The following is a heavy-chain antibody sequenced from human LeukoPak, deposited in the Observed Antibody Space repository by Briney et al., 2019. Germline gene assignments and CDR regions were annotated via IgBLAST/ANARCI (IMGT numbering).Heavy chain of an antibody. D-gene: IGHD5-18*01. CDR3: ARSGLAMVTYHL. Sequence: SETLSLTCTVSRGSISSSSYYWGWIRQPPGKGLEWIGSIYYSGSTYYNPSLKSRLTISVDTSKNQFSLKLSSVTAADTAVYYCARSGLAMVTYHLWGQGTLVTVSS. J-gene: IGHJ5*02. CDR2: IYYSGST. CDR1: RGSISSSSYY. V-gene: IGHV4-39*07.